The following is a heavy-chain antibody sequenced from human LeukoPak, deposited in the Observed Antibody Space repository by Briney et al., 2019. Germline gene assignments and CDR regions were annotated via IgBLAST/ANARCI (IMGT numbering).Heavy chain of an antibody. J-gene: IGHJ6*02. D-gene: IGHD2-15*01. V-gene: IGHV3-7*01. CDR2: IKQDGSEK. CDR1: GFTFSSYW. Sequence: GGSLRLSCAASGFTFSSYWMSWVRQAPGKGLEWVAKIKQDGSEKYYVDSVKGRFTISRDNAKNSLYLQMNSLSAEDTAVYYCAREDIVVVVAAAYYYYGMDVWGQGTTVTVSS. CDR3: AREDIVVVVAAAYYYYGMDV.